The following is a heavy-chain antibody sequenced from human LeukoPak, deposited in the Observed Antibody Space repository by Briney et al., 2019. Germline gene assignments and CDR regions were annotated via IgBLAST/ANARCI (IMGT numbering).Heavy chain of an antibody. V-gene: IGHV4-34*01. CDR2: INHSGST. Sequence: SETLSLTCAVYGGSFSGSYWTWIRQPPGKGLEWIGEINHSGSTNYNPSLKSRVTISVDTSKNQFSLKLSSVTAADTAVYYCARLGLGYCSSTSCPLDAFDIWGQGTMVTVSS. CDR1: GGSFSGSY. CDR3: ARLGLGYCSSTSCPLDAFDI. J-gene: IGHJ3*02. D-gene: IGHD2-2*01.